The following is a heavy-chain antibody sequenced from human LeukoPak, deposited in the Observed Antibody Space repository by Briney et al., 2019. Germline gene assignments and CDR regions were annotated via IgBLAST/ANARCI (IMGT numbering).Heavy chain of an antibody. CDR2: IRYDGSNK. Sequence: GGSLRLSCAASGFTLSSYGMHWVRQAPGKGLEWVAFIRYDGSNKYYADSVKGRFTISRDNSKNTLYLQMNSLRAEDTAVYYCAKAGTFMVRGVIRNYYYYMDVWGKGTTVTVSS. D-gene: IGHD3-10*01. J-gene: IGHJ6*03. CDR1: GFTLSSYG. CDR3: AKAGTFMVRGVIRNYYYYMDV. V-gene: IGHV3-30*02.